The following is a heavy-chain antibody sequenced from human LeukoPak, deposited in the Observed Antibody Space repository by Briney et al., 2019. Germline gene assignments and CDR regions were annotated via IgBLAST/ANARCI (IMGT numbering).Heavy chain of an antibody. CDR2: IIPIFGIA. D-gene: IGHD2-2*02. Sequence: SVKVSCKASGGTFSSYAISWVRQAPGQGLEWMGRIIPIFGIANYAQKFQGRVTITADKSTSTAYMELSSLRSEDTAVYYCARDCSSTSCYTGVSHYYYGMDVWGQGTTVTVSS. J-gene: IGHJ6*02. V-gene: IGHV1-69*04. CDR1: GGTFSSYA. CDR3: ARDCSSTSCYTGVSHYYYGMDV.